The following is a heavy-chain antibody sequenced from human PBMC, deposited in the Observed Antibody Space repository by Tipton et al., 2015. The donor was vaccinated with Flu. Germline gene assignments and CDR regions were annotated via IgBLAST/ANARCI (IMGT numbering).Heavy chain of an antibody. D-gene: IGHD3-10*01. Sequence: TLSLTCTVSGGSMSSFYWSWIRQPAGKGLEWMGRMYAGGNTKYNPSLKSRVPMSVDTSKNQFSLRLTSVTAADTAVYYCARGSGSGTEMTCYVWGPGTVVTVSS. V-gene: IGHV4-4*07. CDR3: ARGSGSGTEMTCYV. J-gene: IGHJ4*02. CDR2: MYAGGNT. CDR1: GGSMSSFY.